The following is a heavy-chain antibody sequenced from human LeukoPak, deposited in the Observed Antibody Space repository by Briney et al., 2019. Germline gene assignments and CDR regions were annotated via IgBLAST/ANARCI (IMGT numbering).Heavy chain of an antibody. CDR3: ARVGYGGNYHFDH. CDR1: GVSISSYY. V-gene: IGHV4-59*01. J-gene: IGHJ4*02. Sequence: SETLSLTCTVSGVSISSYYWSWIRQPPGKGLEWIGYIYYSGSINYNPSLKSRVTISVDTTKNQFSLKLSSVTAADTAMYYCARVGYGGNYHFDHWGQGTLVTVSS. D-gene: IGHD4-23*01. CDR2: IYYSGSI.